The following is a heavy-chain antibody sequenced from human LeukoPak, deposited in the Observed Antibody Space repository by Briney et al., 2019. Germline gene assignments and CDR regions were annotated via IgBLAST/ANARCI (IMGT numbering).Heavy chain of an antibody. J-gene: IGHJ4*02. V-gene: IGHV3-7*01. CDR3: AVWEYYYDTSGYFDQ. CDR1: GFTFSTYW. D-gene: IGHD3-22*01. Sequence: GGSLRLSCAASGFTFSTYWMSWVRQAPGKGLEWVANIKQDGSEKYYVDSVKGRFTISRDNAKNSLYLQMNSLRAEDTAVYYCAVWEYYYDTSGYFDQWGQGTLVTVSS. CDR2: IKQDGSEK.